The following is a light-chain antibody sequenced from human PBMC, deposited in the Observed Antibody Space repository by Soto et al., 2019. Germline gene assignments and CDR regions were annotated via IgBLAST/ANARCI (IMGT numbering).Light chain of an antibody. CDR3: SSSAGTKNMV. V-gene: IGLV2-8*01. J-gene: IGLJ2*01. Sequence: QSVLTQPPSASGSPGQSVTISCTGTPSDVGASNYVSWYQQHPGKAPKLMISEVSKRPSGVPDRFSGSKSGNTASLTVSGLQAEDEAGYYCSSSAGTKNMVFGAGTKVTVL. CDR2: EVS. CDR1: PSDVGASNY.